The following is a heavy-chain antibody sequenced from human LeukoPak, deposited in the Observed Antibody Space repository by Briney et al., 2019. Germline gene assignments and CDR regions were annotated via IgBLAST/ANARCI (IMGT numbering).Heavy chain of an antibody. Sequence: GASVKVSCKASGYTFTSYAMHWVRQAPGQRLEWMGWINAGNGNTKYSQKFQGRVTITRDTSASTAYMELSSLRSEDTAVYYCARDRPYYFLAADEFGGFDYWGQGTLVTVSS. CDR1: GYTFTSYA. V-gene: IGHV1-3*01. CDR2: INAGNGNT. CDR3: ARDRPYYFLAADEFGGFDY. J-gene: IGHJ4*02. D-gene: IGHD3-16*01.